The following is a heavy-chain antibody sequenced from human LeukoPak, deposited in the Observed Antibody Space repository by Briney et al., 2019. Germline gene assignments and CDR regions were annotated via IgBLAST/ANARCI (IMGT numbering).Heavy chain of an antibody. CDR1: GFTFSDHY. J-gene: IGHJ4*02. CDR3: ARVDGRNGDYFDY. CDR2: TRNKANSYTT. Sequence: GGSLRLSCAASGFTFSDHYMDWVRQAPGKGLEWVGRTRNKANSYTTEYAASVKGRFTISRGDSKNSLYLQMNSQKTEDTAVYYCARVDGRNGDYFDYCGQGTLVTVSS. D-gene: IGHD1-1*01. V-gene: IGHV3-72*01.